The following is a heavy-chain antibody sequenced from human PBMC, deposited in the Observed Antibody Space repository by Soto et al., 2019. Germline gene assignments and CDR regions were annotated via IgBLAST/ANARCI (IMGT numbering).Heavy chain of an antibody. CDR2: IKQDGSEK. D-gene: IGHD5-18*01. Sequence: GKGLEWVANIKQDGSEKYYVDSVKGRFTISRDNAKNSLYLQMNSLRAEDTAVYYCARERGYSYGSYYFDYWGQGTLVTVSS. J-gene: IGHJ4*02. CDR3: ARERGYSYGSYYFDY. V-gene: IGHV3-7*05.